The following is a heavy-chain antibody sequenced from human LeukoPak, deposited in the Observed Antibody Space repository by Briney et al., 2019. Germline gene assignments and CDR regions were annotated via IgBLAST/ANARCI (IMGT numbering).Heavy chain of an antibody. Sequence: GGSLRLSCAASGFTFDEYIMHWVRQAPGKGLEWVSLISGDGYSTYYADSVKGRFTISRDNSKNSLYLQMDSLRTEDTALYYCTKDRYCTTTNCPLDYWGQGTLATVSS. V-gene: IGHV3-43*01. J-gene: IGHJ4*02. CDR2: ISGDGYST. CDR3: TKDRYCTTTNCPLDY. D-gene: IGHD2-2*01. CDR1: GFTFDEYI.